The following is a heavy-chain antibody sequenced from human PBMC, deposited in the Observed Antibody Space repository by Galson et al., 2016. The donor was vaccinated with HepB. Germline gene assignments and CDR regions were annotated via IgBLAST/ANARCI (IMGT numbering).Heavy chain of an antibody. CDR3: ARDPPGSTRGDAFDI. CDR2: IYPGGGT. CDR1: GFSVIYNS. J-gene: IGHJ3*02. Sequence: SLRLSCAVSGFSVIYNSMNWVRQAPGKGLEWVSVIYPGGGTKYADSVKDRFTLSTDNSKITLYLQMNFLRAEDTAVYSCARDPPGSTRGDAFDIWGQGTMVTVSS. D-gene: IGHD1-1*01. V-gene: IGHV3-66*01.